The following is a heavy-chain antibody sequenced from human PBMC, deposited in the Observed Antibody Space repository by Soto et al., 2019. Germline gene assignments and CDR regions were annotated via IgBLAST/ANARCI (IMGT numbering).Heavy chain of an antibody. V-gene: IGHV1-18*01. CDR1: GYTFTSYG. D-gene: IGHD1-26*01. Sequence: QVQLVQSGPEVKEPGASVKVSCKASGYTFTSYGITWVRQGPGQGLEWVGWISGYNGDTNYAQKGQGRISVTTDTSTSTAYLEVRSLRSDDTAVYYCAREVGAWFDFWGQGTLVTVSS. CDR2: ISGYNGDT. J-gene: IGHJ4*02. CDR3: AREVGAWFDF.